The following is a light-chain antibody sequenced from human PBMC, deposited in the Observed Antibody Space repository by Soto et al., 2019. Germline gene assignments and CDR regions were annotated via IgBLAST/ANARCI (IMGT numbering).Light chain of an antibody. CDR1: SGHSNYA. V-gene: IGLV4-69*01. CDR2: LNSDGSH. CDR3: QTWGSGIVV. Sequence: QSVLTQSPSASASLGASVKLTCTLSSGHSNYAIAWHQQQSEKGPRYLMKLNSDGSHSKGDGIPDRFSGSSSGAERYLTISSLQSEDEADYYCQTWGSGIVVFGVGTKVTAL. J-gene: IGLJ2*01.